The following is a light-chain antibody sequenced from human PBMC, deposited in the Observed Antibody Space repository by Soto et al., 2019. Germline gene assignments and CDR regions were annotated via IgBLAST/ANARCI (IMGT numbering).Light chain of an antibody. Sequence: EIVLTQSPSTXSXXPXXXXXXXXRASQSVSSYLAWYQQKPGQAPRLLIYGASNRATGIPDRFSGSGSGTDFTLTISRLEPEDFAVYYCQQYGSSGTFGQGTKVDIK. CDR2: GAS. CDR3: QQYGSSGT. CDR1: QSVSSY. V-gene: IGKV3-20*01. J-gene: IGKJ1*01.